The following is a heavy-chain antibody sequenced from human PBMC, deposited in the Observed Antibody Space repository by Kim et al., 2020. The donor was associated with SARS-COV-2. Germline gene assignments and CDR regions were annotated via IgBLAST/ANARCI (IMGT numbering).Heavy chain of an antibody. D-gene: IGHD1-26*01. Sequence: ADSVKGRFTISRDNSRNTLSLQMNTLRPEDTAVYYCTKGYSGSYYDTSNYWGQGTLVTVSS. CDR3: TKGYSGSYYDTSNY. V-gene: IGHV3-30*02. J-gene: IGHJ4*02.